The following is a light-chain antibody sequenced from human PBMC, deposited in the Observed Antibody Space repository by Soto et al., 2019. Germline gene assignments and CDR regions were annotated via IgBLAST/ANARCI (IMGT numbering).Light chain of an antibody. Sequence: EIVLTPSPGTLSLSPVEIAPLSSRASQSVSSSYVAWYQQKPGQAPRLLIYGASSRATGIPDMFSGSGSGTVFTLTISSLDPEDFAVYYCQQRSNSITFGQGTRLEIK. J-gene: IGKJ5*01. CDR3: QQRSNSIT. V-gene: IGKV3D-20*02. CDR1: QSVSSSY. CDR2: GAS.